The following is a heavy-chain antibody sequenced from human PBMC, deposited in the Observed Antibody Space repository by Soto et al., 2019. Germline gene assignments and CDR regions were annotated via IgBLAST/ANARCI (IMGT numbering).Heavy chain of an antibody. Sequence: SETLSLTCTVSCGSIISYDCNWIRQPPGKGLEWIGYIYYTGSTNYNPSLKSRVTISVDTSRNQFSLKLSSVTAADTAVYYRARRREQGSVPLFDYWGKRTLVTVSS. CDR2: IYYTGST. J-gene: IGHJ4*02. D-gene: IGHD7-27*01. V-gene: IGHV4-59*08. CDR3: ARRREQGSVPLFDY. CDR1: CGSIISYD.